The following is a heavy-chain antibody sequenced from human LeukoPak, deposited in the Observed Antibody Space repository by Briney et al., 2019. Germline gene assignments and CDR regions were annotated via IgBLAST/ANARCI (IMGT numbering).Heavy chain of an antibody. Sequence: GGSLRLSCAASGFTFSSYSMNWVRQAPGEGLEWVSSISSSSNYIYYADSVKGRFTISRDNAKNSLYLQMNSLRAEDTAVYYCARDPSSGWYLKGWFDPWGQGTLVTVSS. CDR2: ISSSSNYI. D-gene: IGHD6-19*01. CDR3: ARDPSSGWYLKGWFDP. CDR1: GFTFSSYS. V-gene: IGHV3-21*01. J-gene: IGHJ5*02.